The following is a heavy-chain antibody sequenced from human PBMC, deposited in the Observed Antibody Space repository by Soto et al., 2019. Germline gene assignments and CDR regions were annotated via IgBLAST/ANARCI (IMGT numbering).Heavy chain of an antibody. CDR3: AREYCSGGSCYPVGFDY. V-gene: IGHV4-59*01. D-gene: IGHD2-15*01. Sequence: PSETLSLTCTVSGGSISSYYWSWIRQPPGKGLEGNGYIYYSGSTNYNPSLKSRVTISVDMSKNQFSLKLSSVTAADTAVYYCAREYCSGGSCYPVGFDYWGQGTLVTVSS. CDR1: GGSISSYY. CDR2: IYYSGST. J-gene: IGHJ4*02.